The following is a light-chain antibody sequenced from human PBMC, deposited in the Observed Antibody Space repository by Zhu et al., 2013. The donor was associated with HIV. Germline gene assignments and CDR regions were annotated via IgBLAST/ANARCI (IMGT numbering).Light chain of an antibody. Sequence: EIVLTQSPATLSLSPGERATLSCRASQSVGNYLAWYQQKLGQAPRLLIYDASNRATGIPARFSGSGSGTDFTLTISSLDTEDFAVYYCQQRSNWPSSLTFGGGTKVEIK. CDR1: QSVGNY. J-gene: IGKJ4*01. CDR2: DAS. V-gene: IGKV3-11*01. CDR3: QQRSNWPSSLT.